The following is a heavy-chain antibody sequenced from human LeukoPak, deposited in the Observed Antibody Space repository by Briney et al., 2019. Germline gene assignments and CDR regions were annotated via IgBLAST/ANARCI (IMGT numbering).Heavy chain of an antibody. J-gene: IGHJ3*02. CDR3: ARRKAAAGNDAFDI. D-gene: IGHD6-13*01. CDR2: ISSSSSTI. V-gene: IGHV3-48*01. Sequence: PGGSLRLSCAASGFTFSSYSMNWVRQAPGKGLEWVSYISSSSSTIYYADSVKGRFTISRDNAKNSLYLQMNSLRAEDTAVYYCARRKAAAGNDAFDIWGQGTMGTVSS. CDR1: GFTFSSYS.